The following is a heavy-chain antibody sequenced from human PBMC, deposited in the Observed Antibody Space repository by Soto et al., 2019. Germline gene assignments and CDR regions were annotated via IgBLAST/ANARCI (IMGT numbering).Heavy chain of an antibody. V-gene: IGHV3-33*01. CDR2: IVDGGSED. CDR3: ARDDLYEDNGLDS. J-gene: IGHJ5*01. Sequence: QVQLVESGGGVVQPGRSLRLSCAASGFAFSGHGMHWVRQAPGKGLEWLAVIVDGGSEDHYADSVRGRFTISRDNSKNNLYLEMTNLRVEDPAVYYCARDDLYEDNGLDSWRQGTLVTVSP. D-gene: IGHD3-3*01. CDR1: GFAFSGHG.